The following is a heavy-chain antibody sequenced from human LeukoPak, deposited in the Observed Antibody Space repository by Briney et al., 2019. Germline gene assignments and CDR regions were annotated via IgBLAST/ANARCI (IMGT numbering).Heavy chain of an antibody. D-gene: IGHD3-9*01. Sequence: GASVKVSCKASGYTFTGYYMHWVRQAPGQGLEWMGWINPNSGGTNYAQEFQGRVTMTRDTSISTAYMELSRLRSDDTAVYYCARDSEYDILTGYQNWFDPWGQGTLVTVSS. CDR3: ARDSEYDILTGYQNWFDP. J-gene: IGHJ5*02. CDR1: GYTFTGYY. V-gene: IGHV1-2*02. CDR2: INPNSGGT.